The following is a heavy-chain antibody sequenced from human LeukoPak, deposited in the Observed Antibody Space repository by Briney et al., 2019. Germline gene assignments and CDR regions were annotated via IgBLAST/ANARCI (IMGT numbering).Heavy chain of an antibody. Sequence: GGSLRLSCAASGFIFRNYAMHWVRQAPGKGLEWVAVISYDGRNKYYADSVKGRFTISRDNSKNTLYLQMNSLRGEDTAVYYCARGVWFDPWGQGTLVTVSS. J-gene: IGHJ5*02. CDR1: GFIFRNYA. CDR3: ARGVWFDP. V-gene: IGHV3-30*14. CDR2: ISYDGRNK.